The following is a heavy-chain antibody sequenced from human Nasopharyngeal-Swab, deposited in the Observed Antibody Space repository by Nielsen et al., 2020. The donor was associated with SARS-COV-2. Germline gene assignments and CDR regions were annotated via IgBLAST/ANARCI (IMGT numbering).Heavy chain of an antibody. CDR2: ISWKSGNM. CDR3: AKTMVRGDFYYFLDV. D-gene: IGHD3-10*01. CDR1: GLSVVDYT. J-gene: IGHJ6*03. V-gene: IGHV3-9*01. Sequence: CVGAGLSVVDYTVHWVRQAPGKGLEWVSGISWKSGNMGYADSVKGRFTISRDNAKNSVYLQMNSLRPEDTALYYCAKTMVRGDFYYFLDVWGKGTTVTVSS.